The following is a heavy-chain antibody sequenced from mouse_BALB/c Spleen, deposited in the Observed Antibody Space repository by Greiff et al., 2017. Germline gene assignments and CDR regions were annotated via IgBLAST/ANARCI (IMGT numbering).Heavy chain of an antibody. CDR3: AREHGNWYFDV. J-gene: IGHJ1*01. D-gene: IGHD2-1*01. V-gene: IGHV1-9*01. CDR2: ILPGSGST. Sequence: QVQLQQSGAELMKPGASVKISCKATGYTFSSYWIEWVKQRPGHGLEWIGEILPGSGSTNYNEKFKGKATFTADTSSNTAYMQLSSLTSEDSAVYYCAREHGNWYFDVWGAGTTVTVSS. CDR1: GYTFSSYW.